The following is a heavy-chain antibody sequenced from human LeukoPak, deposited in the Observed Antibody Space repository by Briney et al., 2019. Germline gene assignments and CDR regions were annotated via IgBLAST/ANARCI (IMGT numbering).Heavy chain of an antibody. V-gene: IGHV3-20*04. J-gene: IGHJ3*01. CDR2: INWNGGST. D-gene: IGHD2-8*01. CDR1: GFTFDDYG. CDR3: VSDLDRSDGL. Sequence: GGSLRLSCAASGFTFDDYGMSWVRQAPGKGLEWVSGINWNGGSTGYADSVKGRFTISRDNAKNSLYLQMNSLRAEDTAVYYCVSDLDRSDGLWGQGTMVTVSS.